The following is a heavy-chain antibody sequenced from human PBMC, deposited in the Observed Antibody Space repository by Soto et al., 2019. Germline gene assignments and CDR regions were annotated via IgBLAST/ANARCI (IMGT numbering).Heavy chain of an antibody. J-gene: IGHJ4*02. Sequence: SETLSLTCTVSGGSISSYYWSWIRQRAGKGLEWIGRIYTSGSTNYNPSLKSRVTMSVDTSKNQFSLKLSSVTAADTAVYYCARAGVRGQQPVRPTRYYLEYWGQGNLVTVS. CDR2: IYTSGST. V-gene: IGHV4-4*07. D-gene: IGHD6-13*01. CDR3: ARAGVRGQQPVRPTRYYLEY. CDR1: GGSISSYY.